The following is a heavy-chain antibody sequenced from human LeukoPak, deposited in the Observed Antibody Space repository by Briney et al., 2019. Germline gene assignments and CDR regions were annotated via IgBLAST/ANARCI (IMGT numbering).Heavy chain of an antibody. CDR2: INHSGST. V-gene: IGHV4-34*01. CDR3: ARISTGSYYFDS. Sequence: PSETLSLTCAVYGGSFSGYYWSWIRQPPGKGLEWIGEINHSGSTNYNPSLKSRVTISVDTSKNQFSLKLISVTAADTAVFYCARISTGSYYFDSWGQGTLVTVSS. J-gene: IGHJ4*02. CDR1: GGSFSGYY. D-gene: IGHD1-26*01.